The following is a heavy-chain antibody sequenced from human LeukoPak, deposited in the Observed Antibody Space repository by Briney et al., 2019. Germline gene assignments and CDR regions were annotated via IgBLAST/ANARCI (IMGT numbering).Heavy chain of an antibody. J-gene: IGHJ6*03. CDR1: GYTFTSYG. CDR3: ARVMDYPYYYMDV. V-gene: IGHV1-18*01. D-gene: IGHD2-21*01. Sequence: ASVKVSCKASGYTFTSYGIRWVRQAPGQGLEWMGWISAYNGNTNYAQKLQGRVTMTTDTSTSTAYMELRSLRSDDTAVHYCARVMDYPYYYMDVWGKGTTVTVSS. CDR2: ISAYNGNT.